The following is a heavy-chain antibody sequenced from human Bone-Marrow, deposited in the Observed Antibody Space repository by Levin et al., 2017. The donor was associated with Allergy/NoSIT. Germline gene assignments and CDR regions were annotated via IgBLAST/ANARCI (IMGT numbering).Heavy chain of an antibody. CDR1: GFTFSDYA. D-gene: IGHD2-15*01. V-gene: IGHV3-23*01. J-gene: IGHJ6*03. CDR3: AKGVYFSSSDYVDV. Sequence: PGGSLRLSCVASGFTFSDYAMSWVRQTPGKGLEWVSGISGSGKSEYYADSVKGRFTISRDNSKNTVFLQMKSLRPDDTAVYYCAKGVYFSSSDYVDVWGKGTTVTVSS. CDR2: ISGSGKSE.